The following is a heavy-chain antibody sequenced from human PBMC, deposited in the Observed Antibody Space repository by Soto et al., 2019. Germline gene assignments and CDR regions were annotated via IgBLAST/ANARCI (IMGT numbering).Heavy chain of an antibody. CDR1: GFTFSNYA. J-gene: IGHJ6*03. CDR2: ISSNGVGT. CDR3: ARREQKDYHYMDV. V-gene: IGHV3-64*01. D-gene: IGHD6-13*01. Sequence: EVQLVESGGGLVQPGGSLRLSCAASGFTFSNYAMDWVRQAPGKVLEYVSGISSNGVGTYYAKYVKDRFTISRDNSKNTLYLQMGSVRAEDMAVYDCARREQKDYHYMDVWGRGPSDTVSS.